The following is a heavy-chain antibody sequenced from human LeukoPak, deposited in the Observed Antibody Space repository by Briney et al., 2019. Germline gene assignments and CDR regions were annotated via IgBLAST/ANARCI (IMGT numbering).Heavy chain of an antibody. Sequence: SHTLSLTCTVSGGSLSSGGYYWSWVRQHPGRGQEWIGYIYDSRSHNYSPAHKSRVTISVDTSKSQLSLKLSSVTAADTAVYYCARDSEMATINWGQGTLVTVSS. CDR3: ARDSEMATIN. D-gene: IGHD5-24*01. V-gene: IGHV4-31*03. J-gene: IGHJ4*02. CDR1: GGSLSSGGYY. CDR2: IYDSRSH.